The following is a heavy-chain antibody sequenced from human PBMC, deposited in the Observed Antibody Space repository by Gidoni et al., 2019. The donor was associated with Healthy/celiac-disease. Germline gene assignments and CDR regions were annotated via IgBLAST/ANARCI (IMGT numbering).Heavy chain of an antibody. Sequence: QVQLQQWGAGLLKPSETLSLTCAVHGGSFSGYYWSWIRQPQGTGLEWIGEINHSGSTNYNPSLKSRVTISVDTSKNQFSLKLSSVTAADTAVYYCAGNPGSGWYRGTYEYYYYGMDVWGQGTTVTVSS. CDR2: INHSGST. D-gene: IGHD6-19*01. J-gene: IGHJ6*02. CDR1: GGSFSGYY. V-gene: IGHV4-34*01. CDR3: AGNPGSGWYRGTYEYYYYGMDV.